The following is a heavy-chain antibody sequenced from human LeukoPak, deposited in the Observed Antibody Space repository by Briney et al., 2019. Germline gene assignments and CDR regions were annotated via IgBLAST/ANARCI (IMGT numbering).Heavy chain of an antibody. CDR2: ISAYNGNT. CDR3: ARDRRDIVVVVAATLAWFDP. J-gene: IGHJ5*02. Sequence: ASVKVSCKASGYTFTSYGISWVRQAPGQGLEWMGWISAYNGNTNYAQKLQGRVTMTTDTSTSTAYMELRSLRSDDTAVYYCARDRRDIVVVVAATLAWFDPWGQGTLVTVSS. CDR1: GYTFTSYG. V-gene: IGHV1-18*01. D-gene: IGHD2-15*01.